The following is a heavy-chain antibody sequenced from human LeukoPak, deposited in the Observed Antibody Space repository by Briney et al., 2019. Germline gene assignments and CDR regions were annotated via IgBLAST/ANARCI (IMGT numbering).Heavy chain of an antibody. CDR2: ISYDGSNK. D-gene: IGHD6-13*01. CDR1: GFIFSTYT. CDR3: ARGYSSSWVYLDY. V-gene: IGHV3-30*01. Sequence: GRSLRLSCAASGFIFSTYTFHWVRQAPGKGLEWVAVISYDGSNKNYADSVKGRFTISRDNSKNTLYLQMNSLRAEDTAVYFCARGYSSSWVYLDYWGQGTLVTVSS. J-gene: IGHJ4*02.